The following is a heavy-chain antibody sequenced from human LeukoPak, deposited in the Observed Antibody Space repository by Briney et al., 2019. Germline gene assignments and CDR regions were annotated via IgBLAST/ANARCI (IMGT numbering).Heavy chain of an antibody. J-gene: IGHJ4*02. V-gene: IGHV1-18*01. Sequence: ASVKVSCKASGYTFTSYGISWVRPAPGQGLEWMGWISAYNGNTNYAQKLQGRVTMTTDTSTSTAYMELRSLRSDDTAVYYCARGPYCSGGTCYSQYFDYWGQGTLVTVSS. CDR2: ISAYNGNT. CDR3: ARGPYCSGGTCYSQYFDY. CDR1: GYTFTSYG. D-gene: IGHD2-15*01.